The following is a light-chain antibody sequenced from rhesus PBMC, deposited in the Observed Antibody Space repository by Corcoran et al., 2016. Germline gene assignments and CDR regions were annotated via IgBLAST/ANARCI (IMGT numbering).Light chain of an antibody. CDR3: QQYSNWLT. V-gene: IGKV3-35*01. J-gene: IGKJ4*01. Sequence: EIVLTQSPATLSLSPGERATLSCRASQSVSSSLAWYQQKPGQAPRLLIYDASSRATGIPDRFSGSGSGTDFTLTISSLGPEDVGVYYCQQYSNWLTFGGGTKVELK. CDR1: QSVSSS. CDR2: DAS.